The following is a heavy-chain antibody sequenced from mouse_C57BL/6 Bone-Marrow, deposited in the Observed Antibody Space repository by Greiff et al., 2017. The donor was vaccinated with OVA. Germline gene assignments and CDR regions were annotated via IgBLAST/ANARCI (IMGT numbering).Heavy chain of an antibody. J-gene: IGHJ3*01. CDR1: GYTFTSYW. CDR3: ARGGYYRFWFAY. Sequence: VQLQQPGAELVKPGASVKLSCKASGYTFTSYWMHWVKQRPGQGLEWIGMIHPNSGSTNYNEKFKSKATLTVDKSSSTAYMQLSSLTSVDSAVYYCARGGYYRFWFAYWGQGTLVTVSA. V-gene: IGHV1-64*01. D-gene: IGHD2-3*01. CDR2: IHPNSGST.